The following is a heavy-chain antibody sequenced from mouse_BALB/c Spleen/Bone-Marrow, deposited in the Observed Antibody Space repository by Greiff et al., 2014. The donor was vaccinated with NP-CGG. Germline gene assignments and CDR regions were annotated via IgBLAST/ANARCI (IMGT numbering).Heavy chain of an antibody. CDR1: GFTFSAYS. CDR2: ISSGGHDT. D-gene: IGHD2-4*01. V-gene: IGHV5-6-4*01. CDR3: SKDGGYDYSYYFDY. Sequence: DVKLVESGGGLVKPGGSLKLSCAASGFTFSAYSMSWVRQTPEKRLEWVATISSGGHDTYYPDSVKGRFTISRDNAKNTLYLQMNSLKSVDSAVCYCSKDGGYDYSYYFDYWGQGTTLTVSS. J-gene: IGHJ2*01.